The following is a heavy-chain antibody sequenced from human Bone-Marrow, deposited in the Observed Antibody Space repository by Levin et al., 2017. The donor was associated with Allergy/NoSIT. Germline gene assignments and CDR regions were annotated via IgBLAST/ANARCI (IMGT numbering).Heavy chain of an antibody. Sequence: PGESLKISCVASGFTYNINWMSWVRQAPGKGLEWVANIRGDGNEKYYVDSVKGRFTISRDNGKNSLYLQMNSLRADDTAVYYCAREDAANGFYYGVDVWGQGTTVTVSS. CDR3: AREDAANGFYYGVDV. J-gene: IGHJ6*02. CDR2: IRGDGNEK. V-gene: IGHV3-7*01. D-gene: IGHD2-8*01. CDR1: GFTYNINW.